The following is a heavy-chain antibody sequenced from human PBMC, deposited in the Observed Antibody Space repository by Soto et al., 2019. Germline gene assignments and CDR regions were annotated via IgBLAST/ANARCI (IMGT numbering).Heavy chain of an antibody. CDR2: IWYDGSNK. V-gene: IGHV3-33*01. Sequence: QVQLVESGGGVVQPGRSLRLSCAASGFTFISYGMHWVRQAPGKGLEWVAVIWYDGSNKYYADSVKGRFTISRDNSKNTLYLHMNGLRAEDTAVYYCARDGDDFWSGYYESYGIDVWCQGTTVTVSS. CDR1: GFTFISYG. J-gene: IGHJ6*02. CDR3: ARDGDDFWSGYYESYGIDV. D-gene: IGHD3-3*01.